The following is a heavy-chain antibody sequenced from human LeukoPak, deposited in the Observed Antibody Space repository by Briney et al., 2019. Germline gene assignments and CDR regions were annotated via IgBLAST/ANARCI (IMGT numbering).Heavy chain of an antibody. CDR1: GFTFSRSA. J-gene: IGHJ4*02. CDR3: AKRGATTGFDF. CDR2: ITDNGDST. Sequence: GGSLRLSCAASGFTFSRSAMSWVRQAPGKGLEWVSTITDNGDSTYYADSVKGRFTISRDNSKNTLYLQMNSLRVEDTAVYYCAKRGATTGFDFWGQGTLVTVSS. V-gene: IGHV3-23*01. D-gene: IGHD1-1*01.